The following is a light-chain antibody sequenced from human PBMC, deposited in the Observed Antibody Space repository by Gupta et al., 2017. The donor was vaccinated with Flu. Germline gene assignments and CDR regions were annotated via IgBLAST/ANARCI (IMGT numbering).Light chain of an antibody. Sequence: RVTISCAGSSTNLGSHDVNWYRQFPGTAPTLLIYRSDQWPSGVPDRFSGSKSGTAASLAISGLQSDDEADYYSAAWDSSLNGWVFGRGTKLTGL. CDR2: RSD. J-gene: IGLJ3*02. CDR3: AAWDSSLNGWV. V-gene: IGLV1-44*01. CDR1: STNLGSHD.